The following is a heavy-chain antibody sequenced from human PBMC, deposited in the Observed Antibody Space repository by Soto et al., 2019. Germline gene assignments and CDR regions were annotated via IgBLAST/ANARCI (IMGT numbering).Heavy chain of an antibody. V-gene: IGHV1-18*01. CDR3: AREDYYDSSGYLPVRYYFGMDV. Sequence: ASVKVSCKASGYTFTNSGISWVRQAPGQGLEWMGWIGAYNGHTKYAQKLQGRVTMTTDTSTSTAYMELRSLKSDDTAVYYCAREDYYDSSGYLPVRYYFGMDVWGQGTPGTVSS. CDR2: IGAYNGHT. J-gene: IGHJ6*02. CDR1: GYTFTNSG. D-gene: IGHD3-22*01.